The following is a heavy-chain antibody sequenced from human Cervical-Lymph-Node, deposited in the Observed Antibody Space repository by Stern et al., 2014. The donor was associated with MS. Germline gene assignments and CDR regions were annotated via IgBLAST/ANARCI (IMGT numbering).Heavy chain of an antibody. J-gene: IGHJ4*02. Sequence: EVQLVESGAEVKKPGESLKISCKGSGYSFTANWIAWVRQMPGKGLEWMGIIYHGDSDTRYSPTFQVQVTISADKSISTAYLQWSSLKASDTSMYYCARVYGDYAFDYWGQGTLVTVSS. V-gene: IGHV5-51*01. CDR1: GYSFTANW. CDR2: IYHGDSDT. D-gene: IGHD4-17*01. CDR3: ARVYGDYAFDY.